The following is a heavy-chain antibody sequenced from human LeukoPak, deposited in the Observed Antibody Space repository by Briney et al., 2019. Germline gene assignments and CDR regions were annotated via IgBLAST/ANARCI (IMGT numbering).Heavy chain of an antibody. Sequence: GASVKVSCKASGSTFTGCYMHWVRQAPGQGLEWMGRINPNSDDTNYARKFQGRVTMTRDTSISTVYMELSRLRSDDTAVYYCARGGKRLTVDYFDYWGQGTLVTVSS. V-gene: IGHV1-2*06. CDR1: GSTFTGCY. CDR3: ARGGKRLTVDYFDY. D-gene: IGHD1-20*01. J-gene: IGHJ4*02. CDR2: INPNSDDT.